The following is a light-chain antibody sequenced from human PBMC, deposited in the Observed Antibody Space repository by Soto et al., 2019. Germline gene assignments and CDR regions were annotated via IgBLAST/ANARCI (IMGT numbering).Light chain of an antibody. V-gene: IGKV1-5*03. Sequence: DIQMTQSPSTLSASVGDRVNITCRASQSINSWLAWYQQKPGKAPKLLIYRASDLQTGVPSRFSGSGSGTEFTLTISSPQTDDFATYYCQQYNSYFFTFGPGTKVDVK. CDR2: RAS. CDR3: QQYNSYFFT. CDR1: QSINSW. J-gene: IGKJ3*01.